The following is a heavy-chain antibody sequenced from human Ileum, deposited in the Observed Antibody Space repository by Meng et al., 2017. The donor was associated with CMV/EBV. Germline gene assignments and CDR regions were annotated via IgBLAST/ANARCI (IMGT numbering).Heavy chain of an antibody. CDR2: IDNDGSRT. J-gene: IGHJ4*02. CDR3: ARGLGSGSYGLGY. CDR1: GFTFSSYW. Sequence: AASGFTFSSYWMHWVHQAPGKGLVWVSRIDNDGSRTTYADSVKGRFIISRDNAKNTLYLQMNSLRADDTAVYFCARGLGSGSYGLGYWGQGTLVTVSS. D-gene: IGHD1-26*01. V-gene: IGHV3-74*01.